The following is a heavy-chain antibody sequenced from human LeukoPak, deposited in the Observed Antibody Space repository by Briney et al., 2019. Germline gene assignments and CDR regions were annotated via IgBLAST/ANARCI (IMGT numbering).Heavy chain of an antibody. V-gene: IGHV3-48*04. Sequence: AGGSLRLSCAASGFTFSSYSMNWARQAPGKGLEWVSYVSSSSSTIYYADSVKGRFTISRDNAKNSLYLQMNSLRAEDTAVYYCASGAEMATTDYWGQGALVTVSS. CDR2: VSSSSSTI. D-gene: IGHD5-24*01. CDR3: ASGAEMATTDY. J-gene: IGHJ4*02. CDR1: GFTFSSYS.